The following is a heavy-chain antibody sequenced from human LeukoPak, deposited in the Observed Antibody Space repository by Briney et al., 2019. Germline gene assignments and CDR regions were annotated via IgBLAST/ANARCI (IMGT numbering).Heavy chain of an antibody. CDR1: GGTFSSYA. CDR2: IIPIFGTA. J-gene: IGHJ4*02. V-gene: IGHV1-69*05. CDR3: ATPHYGSGSYYNLDY. Sequence: ASVKVSCKASGGTFSSYAISWVRQAPGQGLEWMGRIIPIFGTANYAQKFQGRVTITTDESTSTAYMELSSLRSEDTAVYYCATPHYGSGSYYNLDYWGRGTLVTVSS. D-gene: IGHD3-10*01.